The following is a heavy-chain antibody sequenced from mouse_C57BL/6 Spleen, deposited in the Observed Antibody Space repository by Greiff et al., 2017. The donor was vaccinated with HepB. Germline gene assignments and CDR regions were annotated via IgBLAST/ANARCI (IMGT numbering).Heavy chain of an antibody. CDR1: GYTFTSYW. CDR2: INPSNGGT. J-gene: IGHJ4*01. V-gene: IGHV1-53*01. D-gene: IGHD1-1*01. CDR3: ARLEITTVVDYAMDY. Sequence: VQLQQPGTELVKPGASVKLSCEASGYTFTSYWMHWVKQRPGQGLEWIGNINPSNGGTNYNEKFKSKATLTVDKSSSTAYMQLSSLTSEDSAVYYCARLEITTVVDYAMDYWGQGTSVTVSS.